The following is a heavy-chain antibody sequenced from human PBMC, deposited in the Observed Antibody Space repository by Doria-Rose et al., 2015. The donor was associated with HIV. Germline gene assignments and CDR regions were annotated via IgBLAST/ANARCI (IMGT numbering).Heavy chain of an antibody. CDR3: ATGVTLDY. D-gene: IGHD3-10*01. CDR2: MSSTSAYI. CDR1: GFTFSSHR. V-gene: IGHV3-21*01. J-gene: IGHJ4*02. Sequence: VQLVESGGGLVRPGESLRLSCATSGFTFSSHRINWVRQAPGKGLEWVSSMSSTSAYINYEDSVRRRFTISRDNARNSLYLQMDSLRAEDTAIYYCATGVTLDYWGQGTLVTVSS.